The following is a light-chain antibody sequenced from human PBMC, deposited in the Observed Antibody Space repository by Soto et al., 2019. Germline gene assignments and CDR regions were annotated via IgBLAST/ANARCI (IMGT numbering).Light chain of an antibody. V-gene: IGKV1-5*03. CDR3: QHYNSYSEA. CDR2: KAS. Sequence: DIQMTQSPSTLSVSVGDRVTITCRASQTISSWLAWYQQKPGKAPKLLIYKASTLKSGVPSRFRGSGSGTEFTLTISSLQNDDFATYYCQHYNSYSEAFGHGTKVDIK. CDR1: QTISSW. J-gene: IGKJ1*01.